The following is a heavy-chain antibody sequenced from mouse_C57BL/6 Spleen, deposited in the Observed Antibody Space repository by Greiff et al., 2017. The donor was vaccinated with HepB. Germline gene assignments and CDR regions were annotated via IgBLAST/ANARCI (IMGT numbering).Heavy chain of an antibody. Sequence: EVQLVESGGDLVKPGGSLKLSCAASGFTFSSYGMSWVRQTPDKRLEWVATISSGGSYTYYPDSVKGRFTISRDNAKNTLYLQMSSLKSEDTAMYYCAREGLRFPFAYWGQGTLVTVSA. CDR2: ISSGGSYT. CDR3: AREGLRFPFAY. D-gene: IGHD3-2*02. CDR1: GFTFSSYG. J-gene: IGHJ3*01. V-gene: IGHV5-6*01.